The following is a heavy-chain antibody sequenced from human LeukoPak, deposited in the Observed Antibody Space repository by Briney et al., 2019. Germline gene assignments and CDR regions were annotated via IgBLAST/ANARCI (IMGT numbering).Heavy chain of an antibody. J-gene: IGHJ4*02. D-gene: IGHD4-17*01. V-gene: IGHV1-8*03. CDR2: MNPYSGDR. Sequence: GASVKVSCKTSGYTFTIYHINWVRQATGQGLEWMGWMNPYSGDRGYAQKFQGRVSITSDTSISTAYMELSSLRSEDTAVYFCARTTSLTASGYDYWGQGTLVTVSS. CDR3: ARTTSLTASGYDY. CDR1: GYTFTIYH.